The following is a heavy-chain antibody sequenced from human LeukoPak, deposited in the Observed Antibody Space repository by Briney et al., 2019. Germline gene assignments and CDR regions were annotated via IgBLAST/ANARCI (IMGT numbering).Heavy chain of an antibody. CDR3: ARDTPASVVTPTGLDY. D-gene: IGHD4-23*01. Sequence: KSGGSLRLSCAASGFTFSSYAMNWVRQAPGKGLEWVSSISSSSSYIYYADSVKGRFTISRDNAKNSLYLQMNSLRAEDTAVYYCARDTPASVVTPTGLDYWGQGTLVTVSS. J-gene: IGHJ4*02. CDR2: ISSSSSYI. CDR1: GFTFSSYA. V-gene: IGHV3-21*01.